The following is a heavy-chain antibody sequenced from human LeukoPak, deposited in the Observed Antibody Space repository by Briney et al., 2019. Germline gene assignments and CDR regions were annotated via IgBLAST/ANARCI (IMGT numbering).Heavy chain of an antibody. CDR3: ARDRGFTSMIRGINHK. J-gene: IGHJ4*02. D-gene: IGHD3-10*01. Sequence: GGSLRLSCAASGFTFSSYSMNWVRQAPGKGLEWVSYISSSSSTIYYADSVKGRFTISRDNAKNSLYLQMNSLSPEDTAVYYCARDRGFTSMIRGINHKWGQGTQVIVSS. CDR1: GFTFSSYS. CDR2: ISSSSSTI. V-gene: IGHV3-48*04.